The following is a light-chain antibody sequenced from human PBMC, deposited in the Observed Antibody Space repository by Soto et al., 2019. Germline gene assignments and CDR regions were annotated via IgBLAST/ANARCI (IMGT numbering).Light chain of an antibody. CDR3: SSYTNTSTPCV. J-gene: IGLJ1*01. V-gene: IGLV2-14*01. Sequence: QSVLTQPASVSGSPGQSITISCTGTSSDVGGAYNFVSWYQQHPGKVPKLMIYGVSNRPSGVSNRFSGSRSGNTASLTISGLQAEDEADYYCSSYTNTSTPCVFGTGTKLTV. CDR1: SSDVGGAYNF. CDR2: GVS.